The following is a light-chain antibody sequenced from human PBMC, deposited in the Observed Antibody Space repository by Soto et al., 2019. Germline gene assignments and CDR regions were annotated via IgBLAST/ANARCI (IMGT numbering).Light chain of an antibody. Sequence: PGARATLSCRASQSVSSYLAWYQQKPGQAPRLLIYDASNRATGIPARFSGSGSGTDFTLTISSLEPEDFAVYYCQQRSNFGQGTRLEIK. CDR3: QQRSN. V-gene: IGKV3-11*01. CDR2: DAS. CDR1: QSVSSY. J-gene: IGKJ5*01.